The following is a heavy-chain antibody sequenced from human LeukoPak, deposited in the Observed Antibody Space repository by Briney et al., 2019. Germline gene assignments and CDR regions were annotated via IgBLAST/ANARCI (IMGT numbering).Heavy chain of an antibody. Sequence: ASVKVSCKASGYTFTGYSMHWVRQAPGQGLEWMGRINPSSGGTNYAQKFQGRVTMTRDTSISTAYLELSRLRSDDTAGYYGGEDSVANEGTGDYWGQGTRVTVPS. CDR1: GYTFTGYS. V-gene: IGHV1-2*02. D-gene: IGHD4-23*01. CDR3: GEDSVANEGTGDY. CDR2: INPSSGGT. J-gene: IGHJ4*02.